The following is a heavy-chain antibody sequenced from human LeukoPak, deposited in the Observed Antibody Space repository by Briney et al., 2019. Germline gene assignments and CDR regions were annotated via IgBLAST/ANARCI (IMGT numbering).Heavy chain of an antibody. J-gene: IGHJ4*02. CDR1: GVTFRTYG. Sequence: PGGSLRLSCAASGVTFRTYGVHWVRQAPGQGLEWVAAISYHGGNTYYADSVKGRFTISRDNSKNTLYLQMNSLRAEDTAVYFCAKRDSSGHYFDYWGQGTLVTVSS. CDR3: AKRDSSGHYFDY. D-gene: IGHD3-22*01. CDR2: ISYHGGNT. V-gene: IGHV3-30*18.